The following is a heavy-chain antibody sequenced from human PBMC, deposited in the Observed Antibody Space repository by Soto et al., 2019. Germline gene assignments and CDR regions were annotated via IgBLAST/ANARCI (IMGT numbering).Heavy chain of an antibody. Sequence: GGSLRLSCAASGFTFSSYSMNWVRQAPGKGLEWVSSISSSSSYIYYADSVKGRFTISRDNAKNSLYLQMNSLRAEDTAVYYCARLPVDVVVVAAPFRYGMDVWGQGTTVTVSS. D-gene: IGHD2-15*01. J-gene: IGHJ6*02. V-gene: IGHV3-21*01. CDR2: ISSSSSYI. CDR1: GFTFSSYS. CDR3: ARLPVDVVVVAAPFRYGMDV.